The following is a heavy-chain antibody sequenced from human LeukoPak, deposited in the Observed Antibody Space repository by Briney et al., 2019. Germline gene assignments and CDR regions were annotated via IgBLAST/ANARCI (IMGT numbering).Heavy chain of an antibody. CDR3: AISGSSGWYPFDY. CDR1: GGSIRSYY. CDR2: IYYSGST. Sequence: PSETLSLTCNVSGGSIRSYYWGWIRQPPGKGLEWIGYIYYSGSTNYNPSLKSRVTISVDTSKNQFSLRLSSVTAADTAVYYGAISGSSGWYPFDYWGHGTLVTVSS. V-gene: IGHV4-59*01. D-gene: IGHD6-19*01. J-gene: IGHJ4*01.